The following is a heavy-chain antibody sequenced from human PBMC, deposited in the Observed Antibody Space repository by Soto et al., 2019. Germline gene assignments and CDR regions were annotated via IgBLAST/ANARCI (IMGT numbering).Heavy chain of an antibody. CDR2: IYYSGST. CDR1: GGSISIYY. J-gene: IGHJ5*02. CDR3: ARSPTVTTLDP. V-gene: IGHV4-59*01. D-gene: IGHD4-17*01. Sequence: SGTLSLTCTVSGGSISIYYWGWIRQPPGKGLEWIGYIYYSGSTNYNPSLKSRVTISVDTSKNQFSLKLSSVTAADTAVYYCARSPTVTTLDPWGQGTLVTVSS.